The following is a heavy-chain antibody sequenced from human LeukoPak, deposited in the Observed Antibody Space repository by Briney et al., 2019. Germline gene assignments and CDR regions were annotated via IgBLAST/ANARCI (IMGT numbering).Heavy chain of an antibody. V-gene: IGHV4-4*07. CDR1: GGAISSYY. J-gene: IGHJ4*02. CDR2: IHTNGST. D-gene: IGHD3-22*01. CDR3: ARDRYYYDSSGHYRLDY. Sequence: SETLSLTCTFSGGAISSYYWSWIRQPAGKGLDLIGRIHTNGSTNYNPSLKSRVTMSGDTSKNQFSLKLNSVTAADTAVYYCARDRYYYDSSGHYRLDYWGQGTLVTVSS.